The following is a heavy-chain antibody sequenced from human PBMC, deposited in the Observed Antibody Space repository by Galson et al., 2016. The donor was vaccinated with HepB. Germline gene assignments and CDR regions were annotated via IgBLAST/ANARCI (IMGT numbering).Heavy chain of an antibody. D-gene: IGHD3-3*01. CDR1: GGTFSSYT. CDR2: IIAVFGTA. J-gene: IGHJ4*01. CDR3: ARGARFLVWSQDY. V-gene: IGHV1-69*06. Sequence: SVKVSCKASGGTFSSYTISWVRQAPGQGLEWMGGIIAVFGTANYAQKFQGRVAITADKSTTTAYMELSSLRSGDTAVYYCARGARFLVWSQDYWGHGTLVTVSS.